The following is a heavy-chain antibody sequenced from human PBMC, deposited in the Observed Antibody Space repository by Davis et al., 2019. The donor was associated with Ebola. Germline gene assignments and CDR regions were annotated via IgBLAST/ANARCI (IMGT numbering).Heavy chain of an antibody. Sequence: PSETLSLTCTVSGGFISTYYWSWIRQPPGKGLEWIGYMYNSGSTNYNPALKSRVTISGDTSKNQFSLKVSSVTDADTAVYYCARDLGLRGWFDPWGQGTMVIVSS. V-gene: IGHV4-59*01. D-gene: IGHD4-17*01. CDR1: GGFISTYY. J-gene: IGHJ5*02. CDR3: ARDLGLRGWFDP. CDR2: MYNSGST.